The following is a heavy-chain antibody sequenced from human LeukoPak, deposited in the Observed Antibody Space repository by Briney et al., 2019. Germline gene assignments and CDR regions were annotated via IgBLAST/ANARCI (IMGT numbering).Heavy chain of an antibody. CDR2: ISANSSYI. J-gene: IGHJ4*02. Sequence: GGSLRLSCAASGFTLITYSINWVRQAPGKGLEWVSSISANSSYIYYADSVKGRFTISRDNARNSLYLQMNNLRAEDTAVYYCAREEMGGTARSGALYWGQGTLVTVSS. CDR1: GFTLITYS. D-gene: IGHD3-10*01. V-gene: IGHV3-21*01. CDR3: AREEMGGTARSGALY.